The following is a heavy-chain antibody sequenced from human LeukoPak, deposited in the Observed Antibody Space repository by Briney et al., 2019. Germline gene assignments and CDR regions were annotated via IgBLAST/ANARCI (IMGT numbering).Heavy chain of an antibody. V-gene: IGHV4-39*01. J-gene: IGHJ6*02. D-gene: IGHD3-3*01. Sequence: SETLSLTCTVSGGSISSSSYYWGWIRQPPGKGLEWIGSIYYSGSTYYNPSLKSRVTISVDTSKNQFSLKLSSVTAADTAVYYCARQPSNYDFWSGGYYYYGMDVWGQGTTVTVPS. CDR3: ARQPSNYDFWSGGYYYYGMDV. CDR2: IYYSGST. CDR1: GGSISSSSYY.